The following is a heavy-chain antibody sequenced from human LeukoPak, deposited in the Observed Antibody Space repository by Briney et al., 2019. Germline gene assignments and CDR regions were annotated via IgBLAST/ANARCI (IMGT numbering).Heavy chain of an antibody. D-gene: IGHD2-2*01. Sequence: GGSLRLSCAASGFTFSSYVMTWVRQAPGTGLEWVSAISSSGGTTYYADSVKDRFTVSRDNSDNTLFLQMSSLRAEDTAVYYCTKDAARIVVVPAAMVNWFDPWGQGTLVTVSS. J-gene: IGHJ5*02. V-gene: IGHV3-23*01. CDR1: GFTFSSYV. CDR2: ISSSGGTT. CDR3: TKDAARIVVVPAAMVNWFDP.